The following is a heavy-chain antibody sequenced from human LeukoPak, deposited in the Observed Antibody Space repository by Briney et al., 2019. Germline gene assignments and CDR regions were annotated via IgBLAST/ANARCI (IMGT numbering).Heavy chain of an antibody. CDR1: GFTFSSYG. CDR3: ARSEENRSWYYDSDRYYFDY. CDR2: IWYDGSNK. V-gene: IGHV3-33*01. D-gene: IGHD3-22*01. J-gene: IGHJ4*02. Sequence: PGGSLRLSCAASGFTFSSYGMHWVRQAPGKGLGWVAVIWYDGSNKYYADSVKGRFTISRDNSKNTLYLQMNSLRAEDTAVYYCARSEENRSWYYDSDRYYFDYWGQGTLVTVSS.